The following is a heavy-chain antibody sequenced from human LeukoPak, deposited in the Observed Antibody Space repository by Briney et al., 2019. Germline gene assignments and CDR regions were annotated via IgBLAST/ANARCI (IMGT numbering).Heavy chain of an antibody. CDR2: INPNSGGT. V-gene: IGHV1-2*02. J-gene: IGHJ4*02. CDR3: AREGRGDSGGYYKGY. CDR1: GYTFTGYH. Sequence: ASVKVSCKASGYTFTGYHMHWVRQSPGQGLEWMGWINPNSGGTNYAQKFQGRVTMTRDTSISTDHMELSRLTSDDTAVYYCAREGRGDSGGYYKGYWGQGTLVTVSS. D-gene: IGHD3-22*01.